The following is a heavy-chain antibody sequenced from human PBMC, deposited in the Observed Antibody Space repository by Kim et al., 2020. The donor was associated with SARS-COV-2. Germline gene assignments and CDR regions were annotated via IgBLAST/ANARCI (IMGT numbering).Heavy chain of an antibody. J-gene: IGHJ4*02. D-gene: IGHD3-22*01. CDR3: ASINDSSGYLVGAGYFDY. Sequence: KSRVTISVDTSKNQFSLKLSSVTAADTAVYYCASINDSSGYLVGAGYFDYWGQGTLVTVSS. V-gene: IGHV4-31*02.